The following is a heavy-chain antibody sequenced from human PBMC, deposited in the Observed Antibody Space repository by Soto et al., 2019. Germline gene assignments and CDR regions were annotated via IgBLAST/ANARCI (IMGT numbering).Heavy chain of an antibody. CDR1: GFTFSSYG. V-gene: IGHV3-33*01. CDR2: IWYDGSNK. Sequence: RLSCAASGFTFSSYGMHWVRQAPGKGLEWVAVIWYDGSNKYYADSVKGRFTISRDNSKNTLYLQMNSLRAEDTAVYYCARERYYDFWSGPNPQHAYYYGMDVWGQGTTVTVSS. CDR3: ARERYYDFWSGPNPQHAYYYGMDV. J-gene: IGHJ6*02. D-gene: IGHD3-3*01.